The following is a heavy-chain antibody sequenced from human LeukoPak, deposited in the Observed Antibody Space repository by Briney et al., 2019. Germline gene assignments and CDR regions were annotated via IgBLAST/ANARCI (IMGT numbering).Heavy chain of an antibody. CDR2: ISGSGGAT. D-gene: IGHD3-10*01. CDR1: GFTLSNYW. J-gene: IGHJ4*02. V-gene: IGHV3-23*01. Sequence: GGSQRLSCAASGFTLSNYWMNWVRQAPGKGLEWVSAISGSGGATYHADSVKGRFTMSRDNSKNTLYLQMNSLRAEDTAVYYCAKGAYYHGSGRYFDYWGQGTLVTVSS. CDR3: AKGAYYHGSGRYFDY.